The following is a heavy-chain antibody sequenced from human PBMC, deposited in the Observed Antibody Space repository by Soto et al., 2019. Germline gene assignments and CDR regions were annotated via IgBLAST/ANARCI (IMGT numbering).Heavy chain of an antibody. D-gene: IGHD3-16*01. Sequence: QVQLVESGGGVVQPGTSLRLSCVGSGFTFRSYVIHWVRQAPGKGLEWVALTSYDGSNNFYGHSVKGRFTISRHNSRNTVELQMDSLKFEGTSFYYCARWGTTGGLDVWGQGTLVSVSS. CDR1: GFTFRSYV. J-gene: IGHJ4*02. CDR2: TSYDGSNN. CDR3: ARWGTTGGLDV. V-gene: IGHV3-33*05.